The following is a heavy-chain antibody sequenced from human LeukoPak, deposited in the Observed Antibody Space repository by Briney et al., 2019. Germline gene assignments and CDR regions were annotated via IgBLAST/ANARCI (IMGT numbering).Heavy chain of an antibody. D-gene: IGHD3/OR15-3a*01. J-gene: IGHJ4*02. Sequence: PGGSLRLXCAASGFTFSGSAMHWVRQASGKGLESVGRIRSKANSYATAYAASVKGRFTISRDDSKNTAYLQMNSLKTEDTAVYYCVKEGTWFDYWGQGTLVTVSS. V-gene: IGHV3-73*01. CDR2: IRSKANSYAT. CDR1: GFTFSGSA. CDR3: VKEGTWFDY.